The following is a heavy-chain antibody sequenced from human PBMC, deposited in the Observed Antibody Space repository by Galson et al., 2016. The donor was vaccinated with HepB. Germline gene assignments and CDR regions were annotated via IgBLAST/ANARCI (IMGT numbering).Heavy chain of an antibody. CDR2: MNPNSGNT. Sequence: SVKVSCKASGYTFTSYDINWVRQATGQGLEWMGWMNPNSGNTGYAQKFQGRVTMTRNTSISTAYTELSSLRSEDTAVYYCARGRFLEWLSDLDYWGQGTLVTVSS. CDR3: ARGRFLEWLSDLDY. V-gene: IGHV1-8*01. D-gene: IGHD3-3*01. CDR1: GYTFTSYD. J-gene: IGHJ4*02.